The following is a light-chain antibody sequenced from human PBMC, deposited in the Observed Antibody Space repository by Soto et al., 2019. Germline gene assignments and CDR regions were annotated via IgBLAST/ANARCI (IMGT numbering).Light chain of an antibody. V-gene: IGKV1-6*01. Sequence: AIQMTQSPSSLSASLGDRVTITCRASEDIKTDLGWYQQKPGQSPKLLIYIASTLQTGVPSRFSGSGSGTVFTLAINSLQPEDFATYYCLQDYSYPRTFGQGTKVEIK. CDR3: LQDYSYPRT. J-gene: IGKJ1*01. CDR2: IAS. CDR1: EDIKTD.